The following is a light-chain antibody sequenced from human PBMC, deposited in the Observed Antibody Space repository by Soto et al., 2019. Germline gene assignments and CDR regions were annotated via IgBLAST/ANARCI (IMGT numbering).Light chain of an antibody. CDR2: AAS. CDR3: QRYHSARLT. Sequence: DIQMTQSPSSLSASVGDRVTMTCRASQDIRNYVAWYQQKPGEVPKLLIYAASTLQSGVPARFSGGGFGTDFTLTISSLRHEDVATCDCQRYHSARLTFGPGTKVDLK. V-gene: IGKV1-27*01. J-gene: IGKJ3*01. CDR1: QDIRNY.